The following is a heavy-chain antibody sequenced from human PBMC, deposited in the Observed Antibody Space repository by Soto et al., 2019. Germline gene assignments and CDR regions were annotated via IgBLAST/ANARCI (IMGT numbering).Heavy chain of an antibody. D-gene: IGHD7-27*01. CDR3: ARIGWGGDS. CDR2: IPNNGSP. CDR1: GGSVRTGSYH. V-gene: IGHV4-61*01. J-gene: IGHJ4*02. Sequence: QVQLQESGPGRVKPSETLSLTCSVSGGSVRTGSYHWSWIRQPPGKGLEWIGFIPNNGSPDYNPSLKRRGVVSIDRSKNQFSLKVNSVTAADTAVYFCARIGWGGDSWGQGTLVTVSS.